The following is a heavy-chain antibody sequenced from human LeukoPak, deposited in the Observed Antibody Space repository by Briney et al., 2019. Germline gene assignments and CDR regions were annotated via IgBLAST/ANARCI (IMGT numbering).Heavy chain of an antibody. D-gene: IGHD3-22*01. CDR3: TTPRRLNYYDSSGYYYS. CDR1: GFTFSNAW. Sequence: GGSLRLSCAASGFTFSNAWMSWVRQAPGKGLEWVGRIKSKTDGGTTDYAAPVKGRFTISRDDSKNTLYLQMNSLKTEDTAVYYCTTPRRLNYYDSSGYYYSWGQETLVTVSS. CDR2: IKSKTDGGTT. J-gene: IGHJ4*02. V-gene: IGHV3-15*01.